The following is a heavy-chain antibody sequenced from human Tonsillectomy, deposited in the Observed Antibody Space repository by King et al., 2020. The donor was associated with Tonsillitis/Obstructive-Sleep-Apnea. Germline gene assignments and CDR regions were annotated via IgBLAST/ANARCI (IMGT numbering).Heavy chain of an antibody. D-gene: IGHD1-14*01. CDR2: ISWNSRSV. CDR3: AKDPAYGTSRSRLDY. CDR1: GFTFDDYA. V-gene: IGHV3-9*01. J-gene: IGHJ4*02. Sequence: VQLVESGGGLEQPGRSLRLSCAASGFTFDDYAMHWVRQAPGKGLEWVSVISWNSRSVGYADSVKGRFTIVRDNTKNSLYLQMNSLRTANTALYYCAKDPAYGTSRSRLDYWGQGTLVTVSS.